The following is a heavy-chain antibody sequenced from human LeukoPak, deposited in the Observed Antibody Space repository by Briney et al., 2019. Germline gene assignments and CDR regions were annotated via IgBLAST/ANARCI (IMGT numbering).Heavy chain of an antibody. CDR1: GFTSSSYW. Sequence: GGSLRLSCAASGFTSSSYWMHWVRQVPGKGLVWVSRISGDGTARNYADSVKGRFTISRYDAKNTVDLQMNSLRGEDTAVYYCVRGRGSYGWFDPWGQGTLVTASS. CDR2: ISGDGTAR. D-gene: IGHD3-10*01. V-gene: IGHV3-74*01. J-gene: IGHJ5*02. CDR3: VRGRGSYGWFDP.